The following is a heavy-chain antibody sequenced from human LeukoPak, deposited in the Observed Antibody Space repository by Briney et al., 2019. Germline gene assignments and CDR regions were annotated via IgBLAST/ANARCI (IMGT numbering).Heavy chain of an antibody. D-gene: IGHD6-13*01. V-gene: IGHV4-59*01. CDR3: ARRVAVVGSNWFDP. Sequence: SETLSLTCTASGGSISGYYWSWIRQPPGKGLEWIGYIYSSGSPNYTPSLKSRVTISVDTSKNQFSLMLKSVTAADTAVYYCARRVAVVGSNWFDPWGQGTLVTVSS. CDR2: IYSSGSP. J-gene: IGHJ5*02. CDR1: GGSISGYY.